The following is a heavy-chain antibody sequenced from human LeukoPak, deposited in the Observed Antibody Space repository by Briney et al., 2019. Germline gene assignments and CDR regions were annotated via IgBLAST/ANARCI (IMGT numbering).Heavy chain of an antibody. Sequence: GGSLRLSCAASGFTFSSYSMNWVRQAPGKGLEWASSISSSSSYIYYADSVKGRFTISRDNAKNSLYLQMNSLRAEDTAVYYCARVLRYSSGGDYFDYWGQGTLVTVSS. CDR1: GFTFSSYS. D-gene: IGHD6-19*01. V-gene: IGHV3-21*01. J-gene: IGHJ4*02. CDR2: ISSSSSYI. CDR3: ARVLRYSSGGDYFDY.